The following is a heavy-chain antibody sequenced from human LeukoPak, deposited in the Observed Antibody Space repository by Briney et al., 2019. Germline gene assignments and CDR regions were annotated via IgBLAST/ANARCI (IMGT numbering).Heavy chain of an antibody. Sequence: PGGSLRLSCEASGFIFNNFAMTWVRQAPGKGLEWVSGISGSGSGTYYADSVKGRFTISRDNSKNTLYLQMNSLRAEDTAVYYCAKEGPYCSGGSCYLDYWGQGTLVTVSS. J-gene: IGHJ4*02. D-gene: IGHD2-15*01. V-gene: IGHV3-23*01. CDR3: AKEGPYCSGGSCYLDY. CDR1: GFIFNNFA. CDR2: ISGSGSGT.